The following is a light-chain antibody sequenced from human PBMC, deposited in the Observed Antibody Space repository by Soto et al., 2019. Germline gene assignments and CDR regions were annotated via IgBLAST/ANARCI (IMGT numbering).Light chain of an antibody. V-gene: IGKV3-15*01. Sequence: EIVMTQSPATLSVSPGERATLSCRASQSISSNLAWYQQKPGQAPRLLIYGASSRATGLPARFSGSESGTEFTLTISSLQSEDFAVYYCQQYNNWPYTFGQGTKLEI. CDR3: QQYNNWPYT. CDR1: QSISSN. CDR2: GAS. J-gene: IGKJ2*01.